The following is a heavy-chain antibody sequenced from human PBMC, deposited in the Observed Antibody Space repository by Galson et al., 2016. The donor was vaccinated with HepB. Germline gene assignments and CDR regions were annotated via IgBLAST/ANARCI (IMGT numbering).Heavy chain of an antibody. CDR1: GFTFSNYA. Sequence: SLRLSCAASGFTFSNYAIHWVRQAPGKGLEIVSATSPNGAYTYYAEFVRGRFTVSRDNSRNTLFLQMTSLRLENTGVYYCARFKPEGEMPTIPVGSLDYWALATLLTISS. CDR3: ARFKPEGEMPTIPVGSLDY. J-gene: IGHJ4*02. CDR2: TSPNGAYT. V-gene: IGHV3-64*04. D-gene: IGHD5-24*01.